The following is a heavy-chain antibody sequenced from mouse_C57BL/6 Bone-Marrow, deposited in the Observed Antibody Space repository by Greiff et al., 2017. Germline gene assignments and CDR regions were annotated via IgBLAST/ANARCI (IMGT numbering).Heavy chain of an antibody. D-gene: IGHD2-5*01. V-gene: IGHV1-69*01. Sequence: VQLQQPGAELVMPGASVKLSCKASGYTFTSYWMHWVKQRPGQGLEWIGEIDPSDSYTNYNQKFKGKSTLTVEKSSSTAYMQLSSLTSEDSAVYYCARDYSNLYYFDYWGQGTTLTVSS. CDR3: ARDYSNLYYFDY. CDR2: IDPSDSYT. J-gene: IGHJ2*01. CDR1: GYTFTSYW.